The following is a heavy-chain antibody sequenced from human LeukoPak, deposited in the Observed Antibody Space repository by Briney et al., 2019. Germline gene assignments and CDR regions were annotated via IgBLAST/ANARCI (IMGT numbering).Heavy chain of an antibody. CDR2: ISAYNVNT. CDR1: GYTFISYG. V-gene: IGHV1-18*01. CDR3: ARPGYSYGPKAFDY. D-gene: IGHD5-18*01. J-gene: IGHJ4*02. Sequence: ASVKVSCKASGYTFISYGITWVRQAPGQGLEWMGWISAYNVNTNYAQKLQGRVTITRDTSASTAYMELSSLRSEDTAVYYCARPGYSYGPKAFDYWGQGTLVTVSS.